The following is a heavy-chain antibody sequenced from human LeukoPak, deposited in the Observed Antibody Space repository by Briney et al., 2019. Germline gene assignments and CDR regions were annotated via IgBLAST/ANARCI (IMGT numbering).Heavy chain of an antibody. CDR3: ASSYDFWSGYPLPDY. V-gene: IGHV4-30-4*01. CDR1: GGSISSGDYY. CDR2: IYYSGST. D-gene: IGHD3-3*01. J-gene: IGHJ4*02. Sequence: PSQTLSLTCTVSGGSISSGDYYWSWIRQPPGKGLEWIGYIYYSGSTYYNPSLKSRVTISVDTSKNQFSLKLSSVTAADTAVYYCASSYDFWSGYPLPDYWGQGTLVTVSS.